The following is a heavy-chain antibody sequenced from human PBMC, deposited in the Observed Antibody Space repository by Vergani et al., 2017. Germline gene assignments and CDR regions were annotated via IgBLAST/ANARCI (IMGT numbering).Heavy chain of an antibody. CDR1: GGSVSSGCYY. Sequence: QVQLQESGPGLVKPSETLSLTCTVSGGSVSSGCYYWSWIRQPPGKGLECIGYIYYSGSTNYNPSFKSRATISVDTSKNQFSLKLSSVTASDTAGYYWARAGSGWSENYFDYWGQGTLVTVSS. CDR2: IYYSGST. CDR3: ARAGSGWSENYFDY. J-gene: IGHJ4*02. V-gene: IGHV4-61*01. D-gene: IGHD6-19*01.